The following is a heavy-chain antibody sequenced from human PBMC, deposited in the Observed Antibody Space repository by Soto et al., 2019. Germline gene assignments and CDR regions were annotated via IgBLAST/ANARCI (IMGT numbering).Heavy chain of an antibody. V-gene: IGHV3-11*01. D-gene: IGHD6-13*01. CDR2: ISSSGSTI. Sequence: GGSLRLSCAASGFTFSDYYMSWIRQAPGKGLEWVSYISSSGSTIYYAGSVKGRFTISRDNAKNSLYLQMNSLRAEDTAVYYCARWRGSWYIVLDAFDIWGQGTMVTVSS. J-gene: IGHJ3*02. CDR1: GFTFSDYY. CDR3: ARWRGSWYIVLDAFDI.